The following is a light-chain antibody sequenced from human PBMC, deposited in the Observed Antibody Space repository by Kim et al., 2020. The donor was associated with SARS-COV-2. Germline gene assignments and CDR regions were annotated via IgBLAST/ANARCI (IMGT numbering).Light chain of an antibody. CDR3: GTWDSSLSAVV. CDR2: DNK. J-gene: IGLJ2*01. Sequence: GQKLHVSCSGSSSNSGNNYVSWYQQLPGTAPKLLIYDNKKRPSGIPDRFSGSKSGTSATLGITGLQTGDEADYYCGTWDSSLSAVVFGGGTQLTVL. V-gene: IGLV1-51*01. CDR1: SSNSGNNY.